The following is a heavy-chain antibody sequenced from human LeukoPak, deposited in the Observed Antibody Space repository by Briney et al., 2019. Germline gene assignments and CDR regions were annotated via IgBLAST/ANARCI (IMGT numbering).Heavy chain of an antibody. CDR3: ARGKYCSSTSCYSMANWFDP. Sequence: SETLSLTCAVYGGSFSGYYWSWIRQPPGKGLEWIGEINHSGSTNYNPSLKSRVTTSVDTSKNQFSLKLSSVTAADTAVYYCARGKYCSSTSCYSMANWFDPWGQGTLVTVSS. V-gene: IGHV4-34*01. CDR2: INHSGST. D-gene: IGHD2-2*01. CDR1: GGSFSGYY. J-gene: IGHJ5*02.